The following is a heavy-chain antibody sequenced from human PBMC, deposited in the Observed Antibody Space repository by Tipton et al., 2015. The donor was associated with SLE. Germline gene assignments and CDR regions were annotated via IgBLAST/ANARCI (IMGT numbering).Heavy chain of an antibody. CDR1: GGSISSSSYY. D-gene: IGHD6-13*01. J-gene: IGHJ1*01. CDR3: ARAPYSNVWYESYHH. Sequence: GLVKPSETLSLTCTVSGGSISSSSYYWGWIRQAPGKGLEWIGSIYDNGITYYSPSLESRVTISLDTSKKQFSLNLRSVTAADTAIYYCARAPYSNVWYESYHHWGQGTLVTVSS. CDR2: IYDNGIT. V-gene: IGHV4-39*07.